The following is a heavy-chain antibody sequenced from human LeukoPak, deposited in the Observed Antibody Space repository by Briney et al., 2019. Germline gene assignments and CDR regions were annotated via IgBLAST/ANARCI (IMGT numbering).Heavy chain of an antibody. D-gene: IGHD2/OR15-2a*01. Sequence: GESLQISCQGSGYSFTSYWIGWVRQLPGKGLGWMWIIYPGDFDTKYSPSLQGQVTISADKSISTAYLQWSSLKASDTGMYFCARSDTRGIAYFHYYGMDVWGQGNTVTVSS. J-gene: IGHJ6*02. CDR2: IYPGDFDT. V-gene: IGHV5-51*01. CDR3: ARSDTRGIAYFHYYGMDV. CDR1: GYSFTSYW.